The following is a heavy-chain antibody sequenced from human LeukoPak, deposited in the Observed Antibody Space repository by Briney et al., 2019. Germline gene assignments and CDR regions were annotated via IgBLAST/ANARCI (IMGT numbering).Heavy chain of an antibody. J-gene: IGHJ4*01. Sequence: SETLSLTCAVYGGSFSGYYWSWIRQPPGKGLEWIGEINHSGSTNYNPSLKSRVTISVDTSKNQFSLKLSSVTAADTAVYYCARVQGGSLFWWYWGHGTLVTVSS. CDR3: ARVQGGSLFWWY. CDR1: GGSFSGYY. D-gene: IGHD2-21*01. V-gene: IGHV4-34*01. CDR2: INHSGST.